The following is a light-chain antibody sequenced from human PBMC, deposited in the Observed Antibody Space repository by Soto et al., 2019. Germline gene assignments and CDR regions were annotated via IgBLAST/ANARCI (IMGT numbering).Light chain of an antibody. V-gene: IGKV3-20*01. J-gene: IGKJ1*01. Sequence: EIVLTQSPGTLSLSPGERATLSCRASQSVSSIYLAWYQQKPGQAPRLLIYGASSRATGIPDRFSGSGSGTDFTLTISRLEPEDFAVYYCQQYGSSRWTFGQGIKVDIK. CDR2: GAS. CDR3: QQYGSSRWT. CDR1: QSVSSIY.